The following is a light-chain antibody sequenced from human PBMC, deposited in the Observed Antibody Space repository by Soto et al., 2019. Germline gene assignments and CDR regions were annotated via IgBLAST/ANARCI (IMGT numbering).Light chain of an antibody. V-gene: IGKV3-20*01. CDR3: QQYGSAPRT. Sequence: EVVWTQSPGTLYLSPGERATLSCRASQIVSKNYLAWYQQKPGQAPRLLIYAASSSATGIPDRFSGGGSGTDFTLTISRLEPEDFAVYYCQQYGSAPRTFGQGTKVEVK. CDR2: AAS. J-gene: IGKJ1*01. CDR1: QIVSKNY.